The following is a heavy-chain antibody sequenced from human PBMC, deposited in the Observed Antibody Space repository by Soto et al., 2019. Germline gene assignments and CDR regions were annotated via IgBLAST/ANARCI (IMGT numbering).Heavy chain of an antibody. CDR3: GRQPGGVATPGDDY. CDR1: GYPFSAFD. V-gene: IGHV1-8*01. D-gene: IGHD2-15*01. Sequence: ASVKVSCKASGYPFSAFDINWVRQAGGQGLEWMGWMNPDSGDTAFAQRFQDRITMTRSTSISTAYMELSRLTSDDTAVYFCGRQPGGVATPGDDYWGQGTLVTVSS. CDR2: MNPDSGDT. J-gene: IGHJ4*02.